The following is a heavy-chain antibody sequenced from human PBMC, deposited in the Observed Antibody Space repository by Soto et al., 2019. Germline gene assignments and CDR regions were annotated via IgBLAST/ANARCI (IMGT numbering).Heavy chain of an antibody. J-gene: IGHJ6*02. Sequence: SVKVSCKASGGTFSSYAISWVRQAPGQGLEWMGGIIPIFGTANYAQKFQGRVTITADESTSTAYMGLSSLRSEDTAVYYCATESKIAVRVPGDVWGQGTTVTVSS. D-gene: IGHD6-6*01. CDR2: IIPIFGTA. CDR3: ATESKIAVRVPGDV. CDR1: GGTFSSYA. V-gene: IGHV1-69*13.